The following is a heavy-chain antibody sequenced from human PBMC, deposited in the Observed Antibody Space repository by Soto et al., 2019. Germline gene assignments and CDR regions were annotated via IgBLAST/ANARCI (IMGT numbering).Heavy chain of an antibody. Sequence: SETLSLTCAAYGGSFSGYYWSWIRQPPGKGLEWIGEINHSGSTNYNPSLKSRVTISVDTSKNQFSLKVSSVTAADTAVYYCARLEGSGSYYHRHFDYWGQGTLVTVSS. V-gene: IGHV4-34*01. D-gene: IGHD3-10*01. J-gene: IGHJ4*02. CDR2: INHSGST. CDR1: GGSFSGYY. CDR3: ARLEGSGSYYHRHFDY.